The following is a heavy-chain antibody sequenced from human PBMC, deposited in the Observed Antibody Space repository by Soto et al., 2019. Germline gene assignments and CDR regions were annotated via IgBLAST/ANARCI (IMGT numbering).Heavy chain of an antibody. V-gene: IGHV4-31*03. J-gene: IGHJ3*02. D-gene: IGHD1-1*01. CDR3: ARGSQLERDALDI. CDR1: GVSINSGGYY. CDR2: IYYTGHT. Sequence: QVQLQESGPGLVKPSQTLSLTCSVSGVSINSGGYYWSWIRHHPGKGLEWIGYIYYTGHTFYNPSIKSRVAMSLDTSKNQFSLKLSSVTAADTDVYYCARGSQLERDALDIWGQGTMVTVSS.